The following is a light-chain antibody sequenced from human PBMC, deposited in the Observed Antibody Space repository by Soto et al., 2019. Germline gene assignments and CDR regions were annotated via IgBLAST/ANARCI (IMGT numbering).Light chain of an antibody. CDR2: GAS. CDR3: QQYDDSPMT. Sequence: EIVMTQSPATLSMSPGERATLSCRASLSVTTNLAWYQQKPGQAPRLLIFGASTRAAGVAARFSGRGSGTAFTLRISSLQYEDFAVYYSQQYDDSPMTFGQGTKVHVK. CDR1: LSVTTN. J-gene: IGKJ1*01. V-gene: IGKV3-15*01.